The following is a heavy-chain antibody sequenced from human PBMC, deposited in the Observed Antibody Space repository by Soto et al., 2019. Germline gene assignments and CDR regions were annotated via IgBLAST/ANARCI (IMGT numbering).Heavy chain of an antibody. CDR3: ARTREPRYYFDY. V-gene: IGHV1-69*06. CDR1: GGTFSSYA. J-gene: IGHJ4*02. Sequence: PSVKVSCKAAGGTFSSYAISWVRQAPGQGLEWMGGIIPIFGTANYAQKFQGRVTITADKSTRTAYMELSSLRSEDTAVYYCARTREPRYYFDYWGQGTLVTVSS. CDR2: IIPIFGTA.